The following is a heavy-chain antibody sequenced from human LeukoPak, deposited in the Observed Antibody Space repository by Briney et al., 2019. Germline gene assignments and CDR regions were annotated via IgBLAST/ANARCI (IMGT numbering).Heavy chain of an antibody. D-gene: IGHD3-22*01. Sequence: PGGSLRLSCTASGFTFSSYSLNWVRQAPGKGLEWVSSVSTGSNYIYYADSVKGRFTISRDNDKNSLYLQMNSLRVEDTAVYFCARAPYFESSGPLWGQGTLVTVSS. J-gene: IGHJ4*02. CDR2: VSTGSNYI. CDR1: GFTFSSYS. CDR3: ARAPYFESSGPL. V-gene: IGHV3-21*01.